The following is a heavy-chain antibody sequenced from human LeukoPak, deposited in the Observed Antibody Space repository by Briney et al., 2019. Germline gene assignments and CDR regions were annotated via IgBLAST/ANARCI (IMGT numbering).Heavy chain of an antibody. D-gene: IGHD3-10*01. CDR1: GFTFSDYN. CDR3: AKDITAGWGRYDSDHAFDI. Sequence: GGSLRLSCAVSGFTFSDYNMNWVRQAPGKGLEWVSGISWNSGSIGYADSVKGRFTISRDNAKNSLYLQMNSRRAEDMALYYCAKDITAGWGRYDSDHAFDIWGQGTMVTVSS. CDR2: ISWNSGSI. V-gene: IGHV3-9*03. J-gene: IGHJ3*02.